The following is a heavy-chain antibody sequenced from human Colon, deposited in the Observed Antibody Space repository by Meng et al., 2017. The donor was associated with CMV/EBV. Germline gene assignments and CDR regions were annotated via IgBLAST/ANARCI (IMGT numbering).Heavy chain of an antibody. J-gene: IGHJ5*02. V-gene: IGHV3-53*01. CDR2: IYSGGST. CDR1: GFTVSSNY. D-gene: IGHD3-3*01. Sequence: GGSLRLSCAASGFTVSSNYMSWVRQAPGKGLEWVSVIYSGGSTYYADSVKGRFTISRDNSKNTLYLQMNSLRAEDTAVYYCARVRRSDDFWSGYDANQNWFDPWGQGTLVTVSS. CDR3: ARVRRSDDFWSGYDANQNWFDP.